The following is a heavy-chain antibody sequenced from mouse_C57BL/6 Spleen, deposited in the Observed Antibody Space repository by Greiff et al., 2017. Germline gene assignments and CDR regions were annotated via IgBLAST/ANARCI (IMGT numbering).Heavy chain of an antibody. Sequence: VQLQQPGAELVKPGASVKLSCKASGYTFTSYWMQWVKQRPGQGLEWIGEIDPSDSYTNYNQKFKGKATLTVDTSSSTAYMQLSSLTSEDSAVYYCARRGFHRGYFDVWGTGTTVTVSS. J-gene: IGHJ1*03. V-gene: IGHV1-50*01. CDR3: ARRGFHRGYFDV. CDR1: GYTFTSYW. CDR2: IDPSDSYT. D-gene: IGHD1-2*01.